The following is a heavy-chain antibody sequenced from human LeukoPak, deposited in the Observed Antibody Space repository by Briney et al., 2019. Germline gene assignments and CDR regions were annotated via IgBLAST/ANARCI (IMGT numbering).Heavy chain of an antibody. CDR3: AKHQQIYGDSLMDV. CDR2: IRGNGART. Sequence: PGGSLRVSCAASGFTFSNYAMSWVRQAPGKGLEWVSSIRGNGARTDYADSVEGRFTISRDNSKNTLYLQMNSLRAEDTAVYYCAKHQQIYGDSLMDVWGQGTTVTVSS. V-gene: IGHV3-23*01. CDR1: GFTFSNYA. J-gene: IGHJ6*02. D-gene: IGHD4-17*01.